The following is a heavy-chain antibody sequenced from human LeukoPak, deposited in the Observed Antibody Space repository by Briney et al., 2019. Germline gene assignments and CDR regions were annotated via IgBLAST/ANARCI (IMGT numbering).Heavy chain of an antibody. CDR3: AKGNVVVPVYYYMDV. Sequence: PGGSRRLFCAASGFTFDRFAMSWVRQAPGKGLEGVSAISGLAGSTYYADSVKGRFIISRDNSKNTLYLDMTSLRAEDTAVYYCAKGNVVVPVYYYMDVWGKGTTVTVSS. CDR2: ISGLAGST. CDR1: GFTFDRFA. J-gene: IGHJ6*03. V-gene: IGHV3-23*01. D-gene: IGHD2-2*01.